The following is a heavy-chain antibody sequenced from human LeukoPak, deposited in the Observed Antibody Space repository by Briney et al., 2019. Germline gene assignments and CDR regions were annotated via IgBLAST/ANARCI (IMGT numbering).Heavy chain of an antibody. CDR2: ISWNSGSI. J-gene: IGHJ4*02. D-gene: IGHD2-15*01. CDR1: GFTFDDYA. V-gene: IGHV3-9*01. CDR3: ARGGGLDY. Sequence: GRSLRLSCAASGFTFDDYAMHWARQAPGKGLEWVSGISWNSGSIGYADSVKGRFTISRDNAKNSLYLQMNSLRAEDTAIYYCARGGGLDYWGQGTLVTVSS.